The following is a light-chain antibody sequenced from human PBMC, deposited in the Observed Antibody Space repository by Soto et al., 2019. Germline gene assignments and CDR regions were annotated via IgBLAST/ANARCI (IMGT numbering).Light chain of an antibody. Sequence: EIEMTQSPATLSVSPGERATLSCRSSQSVGRKLAWYQQKPGQAPRLLIYDASNRAMGVPARFSGSGSGTEFPQPISSLQSKDVEVYHCKKYDIGPPWTFAQGTKVEI. J-gene: IGKJ1*01. CDR3: KKYDIGPPWT. CDR1: QSVGRK. V-gene: IGKV3-15*01. CDR2: DAS.